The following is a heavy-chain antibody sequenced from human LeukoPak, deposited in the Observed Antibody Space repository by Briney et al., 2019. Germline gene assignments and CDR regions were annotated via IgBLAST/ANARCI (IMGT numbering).Heavy chain of an antibody. CDR2: ISAYNGNT. D-gene: IGHD2-15*01. J-gene: IGHJ4*02. CDR1: GYTFTTYI. Sequence: ASVKVSCKASGYTFTTYIIHWVRQAPGQGPEWMGWISAYNGNTNYAQKLQGGVTMTTDTSTSTAYMELRSLRSDDTAVYYCARLGASLGYCSGSSCYDDYWGQGTLVTVSS. V-gene: IGHV1-18*01. CDR3: ARLGASLGYCSGSSCYDDY.